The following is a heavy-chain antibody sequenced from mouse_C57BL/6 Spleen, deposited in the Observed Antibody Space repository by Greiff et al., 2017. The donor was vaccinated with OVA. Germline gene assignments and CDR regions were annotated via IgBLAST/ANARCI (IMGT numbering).Heavy chain of an antibody. J-gene: IGHJ3*01. D-gene: IGHD2-4*01. CDR3: ARNGGGYDYSWFAY. Sequence: QVQLQQSGPGLVAPSQRLSITCTVSGFSLTSYAISWVRQPPGKGLEWLGVIWTGGGTNYNSALKSRLSISKDNSKSQVFLKMNSLQTDDTARYYCARNGGGYDYSWFAYWGQGTLVTVSA. CDR2: IWTGGGT. CDR1: GFSLTSYA. V-gene: IGHV2-9-1*01.